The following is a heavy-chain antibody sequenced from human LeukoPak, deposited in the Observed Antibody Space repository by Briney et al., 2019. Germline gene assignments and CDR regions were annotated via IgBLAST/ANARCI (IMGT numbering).Heavy chain of an antibody. Sequence: SETLSLTCTVSGGSISSYYWSWIRQPAGKGLEWIGRIYTSGSTNYNPSLKSRATMSVDTSKNQFSLKLSSVTAADTAVYYCARDSKDIHEWLRFKSWFDPWGQGTLVTVSS. J-gene: IGHJ5*02. CDR2: IYTSGST. CDR1: GGSISSYY. V-gene: IGHV4-4*07. CDR3: ARDSKDIHEWLRFKSWFDP. D-gene: IGHD5-12*01.